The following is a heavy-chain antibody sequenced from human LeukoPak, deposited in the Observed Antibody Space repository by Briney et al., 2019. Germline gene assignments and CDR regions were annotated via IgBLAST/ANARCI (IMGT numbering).Heavy chain of an antibody. Sequence: PGESLRVSCAASGFTFSNYWMSWVRQAPGKGLEWVANIDQDGSVKYYLDSVKGRFTISRDSAKNSLSLQTNNLRAENTAVYYCARDQYDILTGYPKFDPWGQGTLVTVSS. D-gene: IGHD3-9*01. V-gene: IGHV3-7*01. CDR3: ARDQYDILTGYPKFDP. CDR2: IDQDGSVK. J-gene: IGHJ5*02. CDR1: GFTFSNYW.